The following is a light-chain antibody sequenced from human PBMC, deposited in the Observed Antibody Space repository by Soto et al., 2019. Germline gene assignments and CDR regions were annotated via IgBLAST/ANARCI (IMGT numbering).Light chain of an antibody. CDR2: GAS. CDR1: QSVTSSY. V-gene: IGKV3-20*01. CDR3: KQFGSSPPWT. Sequence: EIVLTQSPGTLSLSPGERATLSCRASQSVTSSYLAWYQHKRGQAPRLLIYGASNSAPGIPDRFSGSGSGTDFTITISRLEHEDFAVYYCKQFGSSPPWTFGQGTKVEIK. J-gene: IGKJ1*01.